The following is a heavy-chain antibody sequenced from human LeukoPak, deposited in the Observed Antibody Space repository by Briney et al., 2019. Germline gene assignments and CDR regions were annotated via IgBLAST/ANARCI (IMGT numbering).Heavy chain of an antibody. CDR3: ARDRHHRFGELFP. CDR2: ISSSSSYI. Sequence: GGSQRLSCAASGFTFSSYSMNWVRQAPGKGLEWVSSISSSSSYIYHADSVKGRFTISRDNAKNSLYLQMNSLRAEDTAVYYCARDRHHRFGELFPWGQGTRVTVSS. V-gene: IGHV3-21*01. CDR1: GFTFSSYS. D-gene: IGHD3-10*01. J-gene: IGHJ4*02.